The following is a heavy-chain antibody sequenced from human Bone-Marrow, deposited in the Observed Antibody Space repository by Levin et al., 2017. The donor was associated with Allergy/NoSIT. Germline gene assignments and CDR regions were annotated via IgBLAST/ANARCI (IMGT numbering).Heavy chain of an antibody. CDR3: AKAAGYCATATCYRFDH. V-gene: IGHV3-23*01. J-gene: IGHJ4*02. CDR1: GFTFNSYS. D-gene: IGHD2-8*01. Sequence: QPGGSLRLSCAASGFTFNSYSMNWVRQAPGKGLEWVSTIIGSGYNAFYADSVKGRFTISRDNSRNTLYLHMDSLRAEDTAIYYCAKAAGYCATATCYRFDHWGQGALVTVSS. CDR2: IIGSGYNA.